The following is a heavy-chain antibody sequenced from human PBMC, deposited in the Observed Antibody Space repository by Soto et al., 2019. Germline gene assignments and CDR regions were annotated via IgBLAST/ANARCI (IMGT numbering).Heavy chain of an antibody. CDR2: ISSSSSYT. D-gene: IGHD3-22*01. J-gene: IGHJ4*02. V-gene: IGHV3-11*03. Sequence: LRLSCAASGFTFSDYYMSWIRQAPGKGLEWVSYISSSSSYTNYADSVKGRFTISRDNAKNSLYLQMNSLRAEDTAVYYCATGGGIVVVITNWGQGTLVTVSS. CDR1: GFTFSDYY. CDR3: ATGGGIVVVITN.